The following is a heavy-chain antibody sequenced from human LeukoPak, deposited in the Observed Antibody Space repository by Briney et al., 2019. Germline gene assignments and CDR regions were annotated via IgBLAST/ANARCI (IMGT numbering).Heavy chain of an antibody. CDR2: INPNSGGT. CDR3: ARETNTAFDI. CDR1: GYTFTGYY. V-gene: IGHV1-2*02. J-gene: IGHJ3*02. Sequence: ASVKVSCKASGYTFTGYYMHWVRQAPGQGLEWMGWINPNSGGTNYAQKFQGRVTMTRDTSVSTAYMELRSLRSDDTAVYYCARETNTAFDIWGQGTMVTVSS.